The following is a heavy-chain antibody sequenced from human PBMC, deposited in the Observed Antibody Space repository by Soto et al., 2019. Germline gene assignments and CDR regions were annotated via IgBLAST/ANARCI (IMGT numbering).Heavy chain of an antibody. V-gene: IGHV1-18*01. CDR2: ISAYNGNT. Sequence: ASVKVSCKASSYTFTSYGISWVRQAPGQGLEWMGWISAYNGNTNYAQKLQGRVTMTTDTSTSTAYMELRSLRSDDTAVYYCARDGKYIGDDGLDPWGQGTLVTVSS. D-gene: IGHD1-1*01. J-gene: IGHJ5*02. CDR1: SYTFTSYG. CDR3: ARDGKYIGDDGLDP.